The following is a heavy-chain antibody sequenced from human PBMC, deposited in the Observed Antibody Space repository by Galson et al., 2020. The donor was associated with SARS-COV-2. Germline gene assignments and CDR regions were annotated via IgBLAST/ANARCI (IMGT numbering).Heavy chain of an antibody. D-gene: IGHD1-26*01. V-gene: IGHV3-74*01. CDR3: ARDDGFMVGASGGNY. Sequence: GGSLRLSCAASGFSLSVYWMHWVRQAPGKWLVWVSRIKSDGSITAYADSVKGRFTISRDNVRNTVYLQMNSLRAEDTAVYYCARDDGFMVGASGGNYWGLGTLVTVSS. CDR2: IKSDGSIT. CDR1: GFSLSVYW. J-gene: IGHJ4*02.